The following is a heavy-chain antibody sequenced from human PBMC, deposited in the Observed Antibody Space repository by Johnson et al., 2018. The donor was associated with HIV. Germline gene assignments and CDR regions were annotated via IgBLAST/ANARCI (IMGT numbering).Heavy chain of an antibody. J-gene: IGHJ3*02. D-gene: IGHD6-13*01. Sequence: VHLVESGGGLVQPGRSLRLSCAASGFTFDDYAMHWVRQAPGKGLEWVSGISWNSGSIGYADSVKGRFTISRDNAKNSLYLQMNSLKTEDTAVYYCTTDQLQQLVHDAFDIWGQGTMVTVSS. CDR1: GFTFDDYA. CDR3: TTDQLQQLVHDAFDI. CDR2: ISWNSGSI. V-gene: IGHV3-9*01.